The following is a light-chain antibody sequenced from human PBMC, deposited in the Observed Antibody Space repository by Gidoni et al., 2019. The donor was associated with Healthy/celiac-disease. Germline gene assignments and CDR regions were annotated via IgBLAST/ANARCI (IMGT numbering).Light chain of an antibody. CDR2: YDS. Sequence: SYVLTQPPSVSVAPGKTARITCGGNNIGSKSVHWYRQRPGQAPGLVIYYDSDRPSGIPERFSGSNSGNTATLTISRVEAGDEADYYCQVWDSSSDHPYVFGTGTKVTVL. CDR3: QVWDSSSDHPYV. J-gene: IGLJ1*01. V-gene: IGLV3-21*04. CDR1: NIGSKS.